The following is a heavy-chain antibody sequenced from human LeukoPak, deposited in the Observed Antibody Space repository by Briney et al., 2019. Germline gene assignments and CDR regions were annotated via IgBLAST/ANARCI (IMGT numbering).Heavy chain of an antibody. CDR1: GYTFTSDG. Sequence: ASVKVSCEASGYTFTSDGISWVRPAPGQGLECRGWISAYNGNTNYAQKLQGRVTMTTDTSTSTAYMELRSLRTDDTAVYYFARAVLGFGEFYYMDVWGKGTTVTVSS. J-gene: IGHJ6*03. CDR3: ARAVLGFGEFYYMDV. CDR2: ISAYNGNT. V-gene: IGHV1-18*01. D-gene: IGHD3-10*01.